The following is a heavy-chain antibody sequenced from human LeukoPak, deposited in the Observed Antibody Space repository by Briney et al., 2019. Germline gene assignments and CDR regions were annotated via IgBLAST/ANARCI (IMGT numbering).Heavy chain of an antibody. D-gene: IGHD3-10*01. CDR3: ARDFGARPFDI. Sequence: GGSLRLSCAASGFTFSSYDMNWVRQAPGKGLEWVSYIGGSRSGIYYADSVKGQFTISRDNARNSLYLQMNSLRAEDTAVYYCARDFGARPFDIWGQGTMVTVSS. J-gene: IGHJ3*02. CDR1: GFTFSSYD. CDR2: IGGSRSGI. V-gene: IGHV3-48*03.